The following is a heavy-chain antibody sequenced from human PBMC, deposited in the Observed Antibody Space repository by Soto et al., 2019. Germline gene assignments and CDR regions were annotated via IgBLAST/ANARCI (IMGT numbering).Heavy chain of an antibody. J-gene: IGHJ6*02. D-gene: IGHD6-19*01. CDR2: IKQDGSEK. V-gene: IGHV3-7*01. CDR1: GFTFSSYW. Sequence: EVQLVESGGGLVQPGGSLRLSCAASGFTFSSYWMSWVRQVPGKGLEWVAKIKQDGSEKYYVDSVKGRFTISRDNAKNSLYLQMNSLRAEDTAVYYCERGQWGLDVWGQGTTVTVSS. CDR3: ERGQWGLDV.